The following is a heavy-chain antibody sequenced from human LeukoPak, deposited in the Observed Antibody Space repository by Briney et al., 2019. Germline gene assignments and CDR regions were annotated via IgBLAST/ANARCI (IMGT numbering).Heavy chain of an antibody. V-gene: IGHV3-74*01. CDR3: ARANTIFGVVIRSSDY. D-gene: IGHD3-3*01. CDR1: GFTFSSYW. J-gene: IGHJ4*02. Sequence: QSGGSLRLSCAASGFTFSSYWMHWVRQAPGKGLVWVSRINSDGSSTSYADSVKGRFTISRDNAKNTLYLQMNSLRAEDTAVYYCARANTIFGVVIRSSDYWGQGTLVTVSS. CDR2: INSDGSST.